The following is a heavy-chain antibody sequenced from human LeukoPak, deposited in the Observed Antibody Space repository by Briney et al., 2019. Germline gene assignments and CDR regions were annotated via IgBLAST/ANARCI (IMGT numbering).Heavy chain of an antibody. CDR1: GFTFSDYN. D-gene: IGHD4-17*01. CDR2: ISRSGSTK. V-gene: IGHV3-11*01. CDR3: AREDDYGDSDAFDI. Sequence: GGSLRLSCAASGFTFSDYNMRWIRQAPGKGLEWVSSISRSGSTKYYADSVKGRFTISRDNAKNSLFLQMNSLRAQDTAVYYCAREDDYGDSDAFDIWGQGTMVTVSS. J-gene: IGHJ3*02.